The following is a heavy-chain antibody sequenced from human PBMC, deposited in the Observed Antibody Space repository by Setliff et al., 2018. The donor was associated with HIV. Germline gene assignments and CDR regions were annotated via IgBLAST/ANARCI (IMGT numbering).Heavy chain of an antibody. CDR1: GFTFSSYW. CDR2: IKQDGSKA. Sequence: GGSLRLSCAASGFTFSSYWMSWVRQAPGKGLEWVADIKQDGSKAYYMDPVKGRFTIARDNPKNSLYLQMTSLRAEDTAVYYCARDDSNGNTDAFDIWGQGTTVTVSS. D-gene: IGHD5-18*01. J-gene: IGHJ3*02. V-gene: IGHV3-7*04. CDR3: ARDDSNGNTDAFDI.